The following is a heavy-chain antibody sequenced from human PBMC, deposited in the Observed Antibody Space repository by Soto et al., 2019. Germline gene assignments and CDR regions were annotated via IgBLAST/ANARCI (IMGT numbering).Heavy chain of an antibody. CDR1: GGTFSSYT. CDR2: INPILGIA. V-gene: IGHV1-69*02. CDR3: AKHYGDHDY. Sequence: QVQLVQSGAEVKKPGSSVKVSCKASGGTFSSYTISWVRQAPGQGVEWMGRINPILGIANYAQKFQGRVTITADKSTSTAYMELSSLRSEDTAVYYCAKHYGDHDYWGQGTLVTVSS. D-gene: IGHD4-17*01. J-gene: IGHJ4*02.